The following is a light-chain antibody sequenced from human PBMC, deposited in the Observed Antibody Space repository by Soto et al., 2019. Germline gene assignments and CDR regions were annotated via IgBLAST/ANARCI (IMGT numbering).Light chain of an antibody. J-gene: IGKJ5*01. V-gene: IGKV3-11*01. CDR2: DAS. CDR3: QQRSNWPPIT. Sequence: EIVLTQSPATLSWSPGERATLSFTSSQSVSRYLASDQQKPGQAPRLIIYDASNRATGIPARFSGTGSGTDFTLTISSLEAEDFAVYYCQQRSNWPPITFGQGTRLEN. CDR1: QSVSRY.